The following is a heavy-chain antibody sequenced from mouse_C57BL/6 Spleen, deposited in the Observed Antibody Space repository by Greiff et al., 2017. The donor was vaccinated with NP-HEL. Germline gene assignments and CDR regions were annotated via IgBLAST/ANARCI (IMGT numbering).Heavy chain of an antibody. CDR1: GYAFTNYL. D-gene: IGHD2-4*01. CDR2: INPGSGGT. Sequence: QVQLQQSGAELVRPGTSVKVSCKASGYAFTNYLIEWVKQRPGQGLEWIGVINPGSGGTNYNEKFKGKATLTADKSSSTAYMQLSSLTSEDSAVYFCARWGLRCAYWGQGTLVTVSA. J-gene: IGHJ3*01. V-gene: IGHV1-54*01. CDR3: ARWGLRCAY.